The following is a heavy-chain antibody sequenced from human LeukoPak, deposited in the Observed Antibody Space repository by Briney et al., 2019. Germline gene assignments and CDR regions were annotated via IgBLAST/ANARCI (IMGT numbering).Heavy chain of an antibody. CDR1: GFTFSSYW. CDR2: VNTDGSTT. V-gene: IGHV3-74*01. Sequence: PGGSLRLSCAASGFTFSSYWMYWVRQAPGKGLVWVSRVNTDGSTTGYADSVKGRFTISRDNAKNTLYLQMNSLRAEDTAEYYCAFAGSISVYWGQGALVTVSS. J-gene: IGHJ4*02. CDR3: AFAGSISVY. D-gene: IGHD1-14*01.